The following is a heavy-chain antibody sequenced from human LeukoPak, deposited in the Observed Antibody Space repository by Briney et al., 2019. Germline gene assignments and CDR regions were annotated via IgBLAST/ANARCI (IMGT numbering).Heavy chain of an antibody. J-gene: IGHJ4*02. CDR3: ARVTTNRGSSWRH. Sequence: ASVKVSCKASGYTFTSYGISWVRQAPGQGLEWMGWISAYNDNTNYAQKLQGRVTMTTDTSTSTAYMELSSLRSEDTAVYYCARVTTNRGSSWRHWGQGTLVTVSS. CDR2: ISAYNDNT. V-gene: IGHV1-18*01. D-gene: IGHD6-13*01. CDR1: GYTFTSYG.